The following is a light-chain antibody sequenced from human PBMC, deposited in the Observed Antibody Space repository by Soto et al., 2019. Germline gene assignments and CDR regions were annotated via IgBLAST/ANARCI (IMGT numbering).Light chain of an antibody. Sequence: DIQMTQSPSSLSASVGDRVTITCRASQSISSYLNWYQQKPGKAPKLLIYAASSLQSGVPSRCSGSGSGTAFTLTISSLQTEEFATYYCQQSYSTPITFGQGTRLEIK. J-gene: IGKJ5*01. CDR1: QSISSY. CDR2: AAS. V-gene: IGKV1-39*01. CDR3: QQSYSTPIT.